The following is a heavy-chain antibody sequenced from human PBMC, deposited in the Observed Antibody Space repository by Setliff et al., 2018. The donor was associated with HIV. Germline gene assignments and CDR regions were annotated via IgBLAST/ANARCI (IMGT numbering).Heavy chain of an antibody. J-gene: IGHJ4*02. Sequence: ASVKVSCKASGYTFTSYAMHWVRQAPGQRLEWMGWINAGNGNTKYAQEYQGRVTMTRDTSASTAYMELSSLRSEDMAVYYCARGILGANSSSVVSYFDYRGQGTPVTDSS. CDR3: ARGILGANSSSVVSYFDY. D-gene: IGHD1-26*01. CDR2: INAGNGNT. V-gene: IGHV1-3*03. CDR1: GYTFTSYA.